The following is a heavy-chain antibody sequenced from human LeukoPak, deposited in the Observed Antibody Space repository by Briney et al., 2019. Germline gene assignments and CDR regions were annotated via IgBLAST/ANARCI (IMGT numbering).Heavy chain of an antibody. Sequence: GGSLRLSCGASGFTFSSYAMSWVRQTPGKGMEWVSAVSGYGDRTYYADSVRGRFTISRDNSKNTLYLQMNSLRAEDTAVYYCAKDRTYFDYWSQGTLVTVSS. CDR2: VSGYGDRT. CDR3: AKDRTYFDY. J-gene: IGHJ4*02. CDR1: GFTFSSYA. D-gene: IGHD1-14*01. V-gene: IGHV3-23*01.